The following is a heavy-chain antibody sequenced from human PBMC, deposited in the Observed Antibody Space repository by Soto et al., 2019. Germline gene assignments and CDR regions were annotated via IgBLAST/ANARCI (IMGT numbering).Heavy chain of an antibody. CDR3: AREGYSSSRYYYGMDV. J-gene: IGHJ6*02. CDR2: INPNSGGT. D-gene: IGHD6-6*01. Sequence: GASVKVSCKASGFTFTSSAVQWVRQARGQRLEWIGWINPNSGGTNYAQKFQGWVTMTRDTSISTAYMELSRLRSDDTAVYYCAREGYSSSRYYYGMDVWGQGTTVTVSS. V-gene: IGHV1-2*04. CDR1: GFTFTSSA.